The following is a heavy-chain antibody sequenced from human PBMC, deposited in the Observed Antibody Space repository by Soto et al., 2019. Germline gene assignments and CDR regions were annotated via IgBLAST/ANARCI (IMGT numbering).Heavy chain of an antibody. CDR3: ARAYYYDSSGYSDY. CDR2: IDPSDSYT. D-gene: IGHD3-22*01. Sequence: PGESLKISCKGSGYSFTSYWISWERQMPGKGLEWMGRIDPSDSYTNYSPSFQGRVTISADKSISTAYLQWSSLKASDTAMYYCARAYYYDSSGYSDYWGQGTLVTVSS. CDR1: GYSFTSYW. J-gene: IGHJ4*02. V-gene: IGHV5-10-1*01.